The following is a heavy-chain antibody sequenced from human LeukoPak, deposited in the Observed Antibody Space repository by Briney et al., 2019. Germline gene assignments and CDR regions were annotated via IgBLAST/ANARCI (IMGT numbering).Heavy chain of an antibody. CDR1: GGSISSYY. V-gene: IGHV4-59*01. D-gene: IGHD3-10*01. Sequence: SSETLSLTCTVSGGSISSYYWSWIRQPPGKGLEWIGYIYYSGSTNYNPSLKSRVTISVDTSENQFSLKLSSVTAADTAVYYCARGAYYYGSGSYRNYYSYMDVWGKGTTVTISS. J-gene: IGHJ6*03. CDR2: IYYSGST. CDR3: ARGAYYYGSGSYRNYYSYMDV.